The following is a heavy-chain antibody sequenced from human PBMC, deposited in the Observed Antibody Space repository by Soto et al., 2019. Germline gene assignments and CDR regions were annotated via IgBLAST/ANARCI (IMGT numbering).Heavy chain of an antibody. V-gene: IGHV4-4*07. CDR2: IYATGTT. CDR1: GASISGFY. J-gene: IGHJ5*02. Sequence: QVQLQESGPGLVKPSETLSLTCTVSGASISGFYWSWIRKSAGKGLEWIGRIYATGTTDYNPSLKSRVMRSVDTSKKQFSRKLRSVTAADTAVYYCVRDGTKTVRDWFDPWGQGISVTVSS. D-gene: IGHD1-1*01. CDR3: VRDGTKTVRDWFDP.